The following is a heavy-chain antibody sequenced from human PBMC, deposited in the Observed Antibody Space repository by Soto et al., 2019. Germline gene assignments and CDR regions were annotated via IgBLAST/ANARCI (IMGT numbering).Heavy chain of an antibody. CDR1: GGSISSYY. J-gene: IGHJ6*02. V-gene: IGHV4-59*01. Sequence: QVRLQESGPGLVKPSETLSLTCTVSGGSISSYYWSWIRQPPGKGLEWIGYMYNTGSTIYNPSLKRRVTISVDTSKNQFSLQLNSVTAADTAVYCCARHLWGYCGADCYPLDVWGQGTMVTVSS. CDR3: ARHLWGYCGADCYPLDV. D-gene: IGHD2-21*02. CDR2: MYNTGST.